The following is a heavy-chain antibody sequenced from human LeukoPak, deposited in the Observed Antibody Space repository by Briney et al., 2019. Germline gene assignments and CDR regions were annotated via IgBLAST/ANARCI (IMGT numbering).Heavy chain of an antibody. J-gene: IGHJ5*02. Sequence: SVKVSCKASGGTFSSYAISWVRPAPGQGLEWMGGIIPIFGTANYAQKFRGRVTITADESTSTAYMELSSLRSEDTAVYYCARDTDSRPNWFDPWGQGTLVTVSS. D-gene: IGHD6-13*01. CDR2: IIPIFGTA. V-gene: IGHV1-69*01. CDR3: ARDTDSRPNWFDP. CDR1: GGTFSSYA.